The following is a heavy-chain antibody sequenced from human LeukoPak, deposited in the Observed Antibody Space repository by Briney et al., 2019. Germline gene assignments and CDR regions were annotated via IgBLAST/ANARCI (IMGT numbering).Heavy chain of an antibody. Sequence: PGGSLRLSCAASGFTFSSYWVHWVRQAPGKGLEWVARINSDGSTINHADSVRGRFTISRDNAENTLYLQMNSLRAEDTAVYYCARAAKVTYYYDSSGYYYHDYWGQGTLVTVSS. CDR3: ARAAKVTYYYDSSGYYYHDY. J-gene: IGHJ4*02. V-gene: IGHV3-74*01. CDR2: INSDGSTI. D-gene: IGHD3-22*01. CDR1: GFTFSSYW.